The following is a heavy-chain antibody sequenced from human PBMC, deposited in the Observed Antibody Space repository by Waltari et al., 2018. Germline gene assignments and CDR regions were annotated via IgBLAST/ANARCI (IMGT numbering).Heavy chain of an antibody. V-gene: IGHV4-59*11. CDR2: IYYSGGT. CDR1: GGSISSHY. J-gene: IGHJ3*02. Sequence: QVQLQESGPGLVKPSETLSLTCTVSGGSISSHYWSWIRQPPGKGLEWIGYIYYSGGTNYNPSLKSRVTISVDTSKNQFSLKLSSVTAADTAVYYCARGKEAYCGGDCYSDAFDIWGQGTMVTVSS. D-gene: IGHD2-21*01. CDR3: ARGKEAYCGGDCYSDAFDI.